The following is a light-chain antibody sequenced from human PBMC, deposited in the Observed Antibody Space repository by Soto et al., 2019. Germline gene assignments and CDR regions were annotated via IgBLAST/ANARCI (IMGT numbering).Light chain of an antibody. J-gene: IGKJ5*01. CDR1: QSIRSL. V-gene: IGKV1-5*01. Sequence: DIKMSQSPSTLSASVGDRVTITCRASQSIRSLLAWYQQKPGKAPKVLIYDASSLGSGVPSRFSGSGSGTEFTLTISSLQPDDFATYFGQQYQTYSTFCQGGLLEIK. CDR2: DAS. CDR3: QQYQTYST.